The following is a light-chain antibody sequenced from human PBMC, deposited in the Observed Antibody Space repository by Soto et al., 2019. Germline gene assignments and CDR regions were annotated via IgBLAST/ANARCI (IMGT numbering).Light chain of an antibody. Sequence: DIQMTQSPSSLSASVGDRVTITCRASQGIGKYLAWYQQKPGKVPKLPIYTASTLQSGVPSRFSGSGSGTDFTLTISSLQPEDVATYYCQKYDSAPLTFGGGTKVDIK. V-gene: IGKV1-27*01. J-gene: IGKJ4*01. CDR3: QKYDSAPLT. CDR1: QGIGKY. CDR2: TAS.